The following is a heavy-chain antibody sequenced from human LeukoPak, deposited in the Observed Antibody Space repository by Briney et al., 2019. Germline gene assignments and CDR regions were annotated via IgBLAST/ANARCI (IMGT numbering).Heavy chain of an antibody. CDR3: AKGIYSSGWSYFDY. CDR2: LSGSGITT. CDR1: GFTFSNSA. Sequence: GGSLRLSCAASGFTFSNSAMSWVRQAPGKGLAWVSTLSGSGITTYYADSVKGRFTISRDNSKNTLYLQMNSLRAEDTAVYYCAKGIYSSGWSYFDYWGHGTLVTVSS. D-gene: IGHD6-19*01. V-gene: IGHV3-23*01. J-gene: IGHJ4*01.